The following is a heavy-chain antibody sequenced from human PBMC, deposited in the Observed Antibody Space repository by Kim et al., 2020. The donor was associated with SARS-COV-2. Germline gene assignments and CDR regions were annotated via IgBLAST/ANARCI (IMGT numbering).Heavy chain of an antibody. Sequence: ASVKVSCKASGYTFTSYYMHWVRQAPGQGLEWMGIINPSGGSTSYAQKFQGRVTMTRDTSTSTVYMELSSLRSEDTAVYYCARFLSCITGKTRCYYGMDVWGQGTTVTVSS. CDR2: INPSGGST. CDR1: GYTFTSYY. J-gene: IGHJ6*02. D-gene: IGHD1-20*01. CDR3: ARFLSCITGKTRCYYGMDV. V-gene: IGHV1-46*01.